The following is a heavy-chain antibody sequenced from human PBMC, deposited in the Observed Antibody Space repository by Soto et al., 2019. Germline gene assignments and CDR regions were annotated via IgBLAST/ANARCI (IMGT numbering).Heavy chain of an antibody. CDR2: INAGNGNT. CDR3: ARDPGYSYGYK. CDR1: GDSFTSCA. D-gene: IGHD5-18*01. Sequence: ASMAVSCTACGDSFTSCAMRWVRQAPGQRLEWMGWINAGNGNTKYSQKFQGRVTITRDTSASTAYMELSSLRSEDTAVYYCARDPGYSYGYKWGQGTLVTVSS. J-gene: IGHJ4*02. V-gene: IGHV1-3*01.